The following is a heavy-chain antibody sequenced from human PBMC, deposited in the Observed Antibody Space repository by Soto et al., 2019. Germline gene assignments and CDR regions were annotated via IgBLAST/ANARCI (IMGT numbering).Heavy chain of an antibody. D-gene: IGHD3-22*01. CDR3: ADMDVGGYYPDLLGY. V-gene: IGHV3-23*01. CDR2: ISGSGGSK. CDR1: GFTFSSYA. J-gene: IGHJ4*02. Sequence: GGSLRLSCAASGFTFSSYAMSWVRQAPGKGLEWVSAISGSGGSKYYADSVKGRFTISRDNSKNTLYLQMNSLRAEDTAVCYCADMDVGGYYPDLLGYWGQGTLVTVSS.